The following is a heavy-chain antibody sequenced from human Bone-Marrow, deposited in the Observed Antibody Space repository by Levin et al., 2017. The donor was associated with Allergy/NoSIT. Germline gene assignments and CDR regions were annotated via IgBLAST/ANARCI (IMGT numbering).Heavy chain of an antibody. J-gene: IGHJ4*02. CDR3: ARCSPRCYSGISY. CDR2: INGQRGTS. Sequence: KSGESLKISCKASGYIFTNYSMSWVRQAPGQGLEWMGWINGQRGTSYYAQKFQGRVTMSTDTSTSTAYMELKSLRSDDTAVYYCARCSPRCYSGISYWGQGTLVIVSS. D-gene: IGHD1-14*01. CDR1: GYIFTNYS. V-gene: IGHV1-18*01.